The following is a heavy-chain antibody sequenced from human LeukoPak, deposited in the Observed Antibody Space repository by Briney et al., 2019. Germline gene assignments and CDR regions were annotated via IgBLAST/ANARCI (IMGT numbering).Heavy chain of an antibody. CDR1: GFTFSSYG. V-gene: IGHV3-23*01. J-gene: IGHJ4*02. CDR2: ISGSGGRT. Sequence: GGSLRLSCAASGFTFSSYGMSWVRQAPGKGLEWVSVISGSGGRTYSADSVKGRFTISRDNSKNTLYLQMNSLRAEDTAVYYCAKDSYDSSGYYGYFDHWGQGTLVTVSS. D-gene: IGHD3-22*01. CDR3: AKDSYDSSGYYGYFDH.